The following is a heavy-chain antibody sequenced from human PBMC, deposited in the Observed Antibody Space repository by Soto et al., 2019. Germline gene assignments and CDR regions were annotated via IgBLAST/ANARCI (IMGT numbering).Heavy chain of an antibody. CDR1: GYTFTGYY. CDR3: AREVDRALVGSPHYFDY. Sequence: ASVKVSCKASGYTFTGYYMHWVRQAPGQGLEWMGWINPNSGGTNYAQKFQGWVTMTRDTSISTAYMELSRLRSDDTAVYYCAREVDRALVGSPHYFDYWGQGTLVTVS. V-gene: IGHV1-2*04. D-gene: IGHD5-18*01. J-gene: IGHJ4*01. CDR2: INPNSGGT.